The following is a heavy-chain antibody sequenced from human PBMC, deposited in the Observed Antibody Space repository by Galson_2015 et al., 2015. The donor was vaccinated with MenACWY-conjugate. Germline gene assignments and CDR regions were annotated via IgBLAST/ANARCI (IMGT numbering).Heavy chain of an antibody. CDR2: IYYSGST. V-gene: IGHV4-59*01. Sequence: SCKASGYTFTNYYIHWIRQPPGKGLEWIGYIYYSGSTNYNPSLKSRVTISVDTSKNQFSLKLSSVTAADTAVYYCARAGINPTGDYGDWYFDLWGRGTLVTVSS. CDR1: GYTFTNYY. CDR3: ARAGINPTGDYGDWYFDL. J-gene: IGHJ2*01. D-gene: IGHD4-17*01.